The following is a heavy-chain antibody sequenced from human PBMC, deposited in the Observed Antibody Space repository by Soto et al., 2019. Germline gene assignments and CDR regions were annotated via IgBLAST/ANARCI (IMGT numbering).Heavy chain of an antibody. CDR1: GFTFSSYG. CDR3: ARDLNTEGFGAFDI. CDR2: IWYDGSNK. D-gene: IGHD3-10*01. Sequence: GGSLRLSCAASGFTFSSYGMHWVRQAPGKGLEWVAVIWYDGSNKYYADSVKGRFTISRDNSKNTLYLQMNSLRAEDTAVYYCARDLNTEGFGAFDIWGQGTMVTVSS. V-gene: IGHV3-33*01. J-gene: IGHJ3*02.